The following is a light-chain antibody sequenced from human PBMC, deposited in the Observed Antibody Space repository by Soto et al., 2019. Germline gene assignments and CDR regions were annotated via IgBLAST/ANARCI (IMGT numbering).Light chain of an antibody. CDR2: GND. J-gene: IGLJ1*01. V-gene: IGLV1-40*01. CDR3: QSYGSSPSANFV. Sequence: QSVLTQPPSVSGAPGQRVTISCTGSSSNIGAGYDVHWYQQLPGKAPKLLTYGNDNRPSGVPERFSGSKSGTSASLAITGLRADDEADYYCQSYGSSPSANFVFGTGTKVTVL. CDR1: SSNIGAGYD.